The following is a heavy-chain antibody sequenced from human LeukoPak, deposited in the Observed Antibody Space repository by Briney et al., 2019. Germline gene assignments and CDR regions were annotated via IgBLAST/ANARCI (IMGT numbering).Heavy chain of an antibody. Sequence: GGSLRLSCAASGFTFSIYWMHWVRQAPGKGPVWVSRINPDGSGTIYADSVKGRFTISRDNAKNTLYLQMNSLRTEDTAVYYCARDYYDTAGVDYWGQGTLVTVSS. J-gene: IGHJ4*02. CDR3: ARDYYDTAGVDY. D-gene: IGHD3-22*01. CDR1: GFTFSIYW. CDR2: INPDGSGT. V-gene: IGHV3-74*01.